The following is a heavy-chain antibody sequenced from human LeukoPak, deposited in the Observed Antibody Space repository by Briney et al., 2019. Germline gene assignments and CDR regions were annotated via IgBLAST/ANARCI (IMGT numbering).Heavy chain of an antibody. J-gene: IGHJ3*02. CDR1: GDSLSSYY. CDR2: ISTNGNT. CDR3: ARDVKKWFGEVLGTFDI. D-gene: IGHD3-10*01. V-gene: IGHV4-4*08. Sequence: SETLSLTCSVSGDSLSSYYWNWIRQSPVKGLEWIGYISTNGNTKYNPSLKSRVTISVDTSENQFSLQLNSVTAADTAVYYCARDVKKWFGEVLGTFDIWGPGTMVTVSS.